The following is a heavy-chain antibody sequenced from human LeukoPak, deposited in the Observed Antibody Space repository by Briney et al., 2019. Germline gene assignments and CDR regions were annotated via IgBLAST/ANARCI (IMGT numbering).Heavy chain of an antibody. CDR1: GFIFSNSW. CDR2: MDQDGKEK. J-gene: IGHJ4*02. CDR3: AKNLHYDSHDF. V-gene: IGHV3-7*01. D-gene: IGHD3-3*01. Sequence: PGGSLRLSCAASGFIFSNSWMCWFRPVPGKGLEWVANMDQDGKEKNYVASVKGRFTISRDNTKNSLFLQMNSLTAEDTAVYYCAKNLHYDSHDFWGRGALVTVSS.